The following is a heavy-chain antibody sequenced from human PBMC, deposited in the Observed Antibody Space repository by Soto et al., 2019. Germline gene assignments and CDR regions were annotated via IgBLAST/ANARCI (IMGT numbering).Heavy chain of an antibody. D-gene: IGHD6-25*01. V-gene: IGHV3-23*01. J-gene: IGHJ4*02. CDR2: ISGTGGTT. CDR1: GFTFSSYA. Sequence: GGSLRLSCAASGFTFSSYAMSWVRQAPGKGLEWVSAISGTGGTTYYADSVKGRFTISRDNSRNTLHLQMNSLRAEDTAIYYCAKFFVETGGSSGWPWSFHFWGQGPLVTVS. CDR3: AKFFVETGGSSGWPWSFHF.